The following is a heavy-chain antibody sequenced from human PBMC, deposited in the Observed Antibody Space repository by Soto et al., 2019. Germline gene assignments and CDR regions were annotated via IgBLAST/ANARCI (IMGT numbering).Heavy chain of an antibody. CDR3: ARVCALDYYGMDV. V-gene: IGHV4-31*03. CDR1: GGSISSGGYY. Sequence: QVQLQESGPGLVKPSQTLSLTCTVSGGSISSGGYYWSWIRQHPGKGLEWIGYIYYSGSTYYNPSLKSRVTIAVDTSKNQGALKLSSVTAADTAVYYCARVCALDYYGMDVWGQGTTVTVSS. J-gene: IGHJ6*02. CDR2: IYYSGST.